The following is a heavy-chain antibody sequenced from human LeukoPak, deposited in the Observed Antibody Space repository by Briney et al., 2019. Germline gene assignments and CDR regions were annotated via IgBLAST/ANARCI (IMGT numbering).Heavy chain of an antibody. CDR2: IYTSGST. Sequence: SETLSLTCTVSDDSISSGSYYWSWIRQPAGKGLEWIGRIYTSGSTNYNPSLKSRVTISVDTSKNQFSLKLSSVTAADTAVYYCARETPINDFWSGYYHYWGQGTLVTVSS. J-gene: IGHJ4*02. CDR3: ARETPINDFWSGYYHY. CDR1: DDSISSGSYY. D-gene: IGHD3-3*01. V-gene: IGHV4-61*02.